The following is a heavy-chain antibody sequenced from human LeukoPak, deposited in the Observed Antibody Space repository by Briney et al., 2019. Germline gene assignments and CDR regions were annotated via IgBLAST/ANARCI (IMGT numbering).Heavy chain of an antibody. Sequence: SVKVSCKASGGTFSSYAISSVRQAPGQGLEWMGGIIPIFGTANYAQKFQGRVTITTDESTSTAYMELSSLRSEDTAVYYCAVIKADSSSSGHYYYYMDVWGKGTTVTVSS. D-gene: IGHD6-6*01. J-gene: IGHJ6*03. CDR1: GGTFSSYA. V-gene: IGHV1-69*05. CDR2: IIPIFGTA. CDR3: AVIKADSSSSGHYYYYMDV.